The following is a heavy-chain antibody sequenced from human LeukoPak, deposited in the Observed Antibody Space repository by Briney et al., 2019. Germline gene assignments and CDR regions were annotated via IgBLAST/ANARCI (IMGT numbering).Heavy chain of an antibody. Sequence: ASVKVSCKASGSTFTGYYIHWIQQAPGKGLQWMGRVDPKDGEAIYAEKFQGRVTIIADTSIDTSYMDLSSLRSEDTAVYYCARGPKDFWSEFDYWGQGTLVTVSS. J-gene: IGHJ4*02. D-gene: IGHD3-3*01. CDR3: ARGPKDFWSEFDY. V-gene: IGHV1-69-2*01. CDR2: VDPKDGEA. CDR1: GSTFTGYY.